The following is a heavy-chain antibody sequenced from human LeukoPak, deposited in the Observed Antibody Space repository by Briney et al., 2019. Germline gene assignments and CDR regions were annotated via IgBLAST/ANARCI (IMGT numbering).Heavy chain of an antibody. J-gene: IGHJ4*02. D-gene: IGHD1-26*01. Sequence: SGGSLRLSCAASEFTFGDYWMHWVRQVPGKGLVRVSHINTDGSSPTYGDSAKGRFTVSRDNAKNTLFLQMNRLRVEDTAVYYCARGTAATCGIDYWGQGTLVTVSS. CDR2: INTDGSSP. CDR1: EFTFGDYW. V-gene: IGHV3-74*01. CDR3: ARGTAATCGIDY.